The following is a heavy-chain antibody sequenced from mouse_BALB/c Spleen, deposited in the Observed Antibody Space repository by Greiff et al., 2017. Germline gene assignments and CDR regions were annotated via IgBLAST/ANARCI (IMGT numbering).Heavy chain of an antibody. CDR3: ARAYYGSSSPYAMDY. CDR2: IHYSGST. V-gene: IGHV3-1*02. CDR1: GYSITSGYS. D-gene: IGHD1-1*01. Sequence: EVQRVESGPDLVKPSQSLSLTCTVTGYSITSGYSWHWIRQFPGNKLEWMGYIHYSGSTNYNPSLKSRISITRDTSKNQFFLQLNSVTTEDTATYDCARAYYGSSSPYAMDYWGQGTSVTVSS. J-gene: IGHJ4*01.